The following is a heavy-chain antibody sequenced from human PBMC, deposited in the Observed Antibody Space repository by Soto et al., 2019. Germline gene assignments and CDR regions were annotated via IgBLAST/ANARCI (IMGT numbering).Heavy chain of an antibody. J-gene: IGHJ6*02. CDR3: ARAAGYYYGSGSYYTYYGMDG. D-gene: IGHD3-10*01. CDR1: GYTFTSYG. V-gene: IGHV1-18*01. Sequence: QVQLVQSGAEVKKPGASVKVSCKASGYTFTSYGISWVRQAPGQGLEWMGWISAYNGNTNYAQKLQGRVTMTTDTSTSAAYKELRSLRSDYTAVYYCARAAGYYYGSGSYYTYYGMDGWGQGTKVAVSS. CDR2: ISAYNGNT.